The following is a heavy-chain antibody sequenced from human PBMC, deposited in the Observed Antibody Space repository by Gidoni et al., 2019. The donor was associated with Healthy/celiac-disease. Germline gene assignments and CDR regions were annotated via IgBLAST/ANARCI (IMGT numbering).Heavy chain of an antibody. CDR1: GFTFSSSS. V-gene: IGHV3-48*01. D-gene: IGHD3-9*01. CDR3: ARDYNPYYDILTGYYGRDYYYGMDV. Sequence: EVQLVESGGGLVQPGGSLRLSCAASGFTFSSSSMNWVRQAPGKGLEWVSYISSSSSTIYYADSVKGRFTSSRDNAKNSLYLQMNSLRAEDTAVYYCARDYNPYYDILTGYYGRDYYYGMDVWGQGTTVTVSS. J-gene: IGHJ6*02. CDR2: ISSSSSTI.